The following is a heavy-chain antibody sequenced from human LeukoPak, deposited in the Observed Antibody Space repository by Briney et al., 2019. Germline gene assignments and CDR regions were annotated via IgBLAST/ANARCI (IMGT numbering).Heavy chain of an antibody. CDR1: GGSISPYY. V-gene: IGHV4-59*01. D-gene: IGHD5-18*01. Sequence: SETLSLTCSVSGGSISPYYWSWVRQPPGKGLEWIGYVSYSGSADYNPSLKSRLIISIDTSKNQFSLRLSSLTAADTAVYYCARENDRYGRIDYWGQGTQVTVSS. CDR2: VSYSGSA. J-gene: IGHJ4*02. CDR3: ARENDRYGRIDY.